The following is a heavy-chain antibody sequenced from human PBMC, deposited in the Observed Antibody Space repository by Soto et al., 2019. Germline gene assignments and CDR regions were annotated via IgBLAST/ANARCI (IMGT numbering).Heavy chain of an antibody. J-gene: IGHJ6*02. CDR1: GFTFSSYA. CDR2: ISGSGGST. D-gene: IGHD6-6*01. CDR3: ARDAPDDSSSTAYYYYGMDV. V-gene: IGHV3-23*01. Sequence: GALRLSCAASGFTFSSYAMSWVRQAPGKGLEWVSAISGSGGSTYYADSVKGRFTISRDNAKNSLYLQMNSLRAEDTGVYYCARDAPDDSSSTAYYYYGMDVWGRGTTVTVSS.